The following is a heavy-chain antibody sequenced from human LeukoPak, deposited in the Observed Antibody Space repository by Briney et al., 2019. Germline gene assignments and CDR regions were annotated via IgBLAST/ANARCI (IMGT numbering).Heavy chain of an antibody. V-gene: IGHV4-39*01. J-gene: IGHJ4*02. CDR2: IYYSGST. CDR3: ARQPPEYYDSGGYYYGYPFDC. Sequence: KPSETLSLTCTVSGGSISSSNYYWGWIRQPPGKGLEWIANIYYSGSTHYNPSLESRVTISVDTSKNQFSLKLTSVTAADTAVYYCARQPPEYYDSGGYYYGYPFDCWGQGTQVTVSS. D-gene: IGHD3-22*01. CDR1: GGSISSSNYY.